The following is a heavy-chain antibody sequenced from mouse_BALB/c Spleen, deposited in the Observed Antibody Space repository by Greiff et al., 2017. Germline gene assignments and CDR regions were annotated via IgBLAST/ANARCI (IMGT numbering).Heavy chain of an antibody. V-gene: IGHV1-80*01. CDR3: ASPTTVYAMDY. CDR1: GYAFSSYW. Sequence: QVQLQQSGAELVRPGSSVKISCKASGYAFSSYWMNWVKQRPGQGLEWIGQIYPGDGDTNYNGKFKGKATLTADKSSSTVYMQLSSLTSEDSAVYFCASPTTVYAMDYWGQGTSVTVSS. CDR2: IYPGDGDT. J-gene: IGHJ4*01. D-gene: IGHD1-1*01.